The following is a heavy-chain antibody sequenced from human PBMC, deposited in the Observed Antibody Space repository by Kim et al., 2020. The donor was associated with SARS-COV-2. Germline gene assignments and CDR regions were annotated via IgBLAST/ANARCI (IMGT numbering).Heavy chain of an antibody. CDR2: IKEDGTKQ. Sequence: GGSLRLSCVASGFSFSDFYMKWVRQAPGKGLEWVANIKEDGTKQNYLDSVKGRFTISRDNAKNSVYLQMNGLRVEDTAVYFCAKNSLYADSDFVYWGQGT. J-gene: IGHJ4*02. CDR3: AKNSLYADSDFVY. V-gene: IGHV3-7*05. CDR1: GFSFSDFY. D-gene: IGHD4-17*01.